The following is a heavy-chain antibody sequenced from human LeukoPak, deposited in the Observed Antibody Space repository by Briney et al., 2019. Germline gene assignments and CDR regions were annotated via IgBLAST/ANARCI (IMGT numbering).Heavy chain of an antibody. CDR1: GYTFTSYD. V-gene: IGHV1-8*01. D-gene: IGHD1-1*01. J-gene: IGHJ4*02. Sequence: GASVKVSCKASGYTFTSYDFNWVRQATGQRPEWMGWMSPNSGDTGYAQKFQDRVTMTRNTSISTAYMELSSLRSEDTAVYYCATREGGSTTPDYWGQGTLVTVSS. CDR3: ATREGGSTTPDY. CDR2: MSPNSGDT.